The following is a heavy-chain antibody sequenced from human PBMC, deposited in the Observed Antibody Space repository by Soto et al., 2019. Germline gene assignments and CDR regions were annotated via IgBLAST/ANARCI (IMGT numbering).Heavy chain of an antibody. D-gene: IGHD6-25*01. J-gene: IGHJ5*01. CDR1: GFTFSSYE. V-gene: IGHV3-48*03. Sequence: GGSLRLSCAASGFTFSSYEMNWVRQAPGKGLEWVSYITDSGSIIHYADSVKGRFTISRDNSKNSLYLQMNSLRDEDTAVYYCARDRAARDWFDSWGQGTLVTVSS. CDR2: ITDSGSII. CDR3: ARDRAARDWFDS.